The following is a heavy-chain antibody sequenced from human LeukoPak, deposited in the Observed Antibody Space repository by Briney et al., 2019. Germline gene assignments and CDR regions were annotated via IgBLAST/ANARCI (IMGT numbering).Heavy chain of an antibody. J-gene: IGHJ5*02. Sequence: GGSLRLSCAASGFTFGSYWMSWVRQAPGKGLEWVANIKPDGSEKYYVDSVKGRFTISRDNAKNSLYLQMNSLRAEDTAVYYCAREVRRAALGFDPWGQGTLVTVSS. CDR1: GFTFGSYW. V-gene: IGHV3-7*01. D-gene: IGHD6-25*01. CDR3: AREVRRAALGFDP. CDR2: IKPDGSEK.